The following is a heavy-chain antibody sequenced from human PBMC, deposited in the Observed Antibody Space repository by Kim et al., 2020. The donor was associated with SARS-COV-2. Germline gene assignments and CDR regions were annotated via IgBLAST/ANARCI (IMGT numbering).Heavy chain of an antibody. Sequence: ASVKVSCKASGYTFTSYGISWVRQAPGQGLEWMGWISAYNGNTNYAQKLQGRVTMTTDTSTSTAYMELRSLRSDDTAVYYCARDSKFYDSLEESWFDPWGQGTLVTVSS. J-gene: IGHJ5*02. CDR2: ISAYNGNT. CDR1: GYTFTSYG. V-gene: IGHV1-18*01. CDR3: ARDSKFYDSLEESWFDP. D-gene: IGHD3-3*01.